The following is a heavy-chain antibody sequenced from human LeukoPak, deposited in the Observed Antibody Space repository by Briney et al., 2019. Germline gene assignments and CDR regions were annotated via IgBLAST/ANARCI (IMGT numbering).Heavy chain of an antibody. CDR2: IYYSGST. V-gene: IGHV4-30-4*01. CDR3: ARSLLSAGSGSYGFDP. Sequence: LRLSCAASGFTFSDHYWSWIRQPPGKGLEWIGHIYYSGSTHHNPSLKSRVTISVDTSKNQFSLKLSSVTATDTAVYYCARSLLSAGSGSYGFDPWGQGTLVTVSS. J-gene: IGHJ5*02. CDR1: GFTFSDHY. D-gene: IGHD3-10*01.